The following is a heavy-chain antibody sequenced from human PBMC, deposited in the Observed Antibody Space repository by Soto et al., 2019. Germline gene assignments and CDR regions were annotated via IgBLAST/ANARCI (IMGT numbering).Heavy chain of an antibody. J-gene: IGHJ4*02. CDR3: ARDLDCSSTSCIDY. V-gene: IGHV1-69*08. D-gene: IGHD2-2*01. Sequence: QVQLVQSGAEVKKPGSSVKVSCKASGGTFSSYTISWVRQAPGQGLEWMGRIIPILGIANYAQKFQGRVTITADKSTSTAYMELSSLRSEDTAVYYCARDLDCSSTSCIDYWGQGTLVTVSS. CDR2: IIPILGIA. CDR1: GGTFSSYT.